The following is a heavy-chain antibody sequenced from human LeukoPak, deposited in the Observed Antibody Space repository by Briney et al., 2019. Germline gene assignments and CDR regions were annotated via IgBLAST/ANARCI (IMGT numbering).Heavy chain of an antibody. CDR1: GASINNYY. CDR2: IYYSGST. D-gene: IGHD3-10*01. V-gene: IGHV4-59*08. Sequence: PSETLSLTCTVSGASINNYYWSWIRQPPGKGLEWIRYIYYSGSTNYSPSLKSRVTISVDTSKNQFSLKLSSVTAADTAVDYCARLYSGSGSFLLPFDYWGQGTLVTVSS. J-gene: IGHJ4*02. CDR3: ARLYSGSGSFLLPFDY.